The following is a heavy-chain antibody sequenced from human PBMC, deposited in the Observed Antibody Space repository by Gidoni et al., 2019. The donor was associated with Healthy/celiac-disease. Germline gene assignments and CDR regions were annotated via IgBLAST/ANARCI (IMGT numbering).Heavy chain of an antibody. CDR3: ARDGGDYPGMSTKGMDV. CDR1: RGSISSGDYY. CDR2: IYYSGST. J-gene: IGHJ6*02. D-gene: IGHD4-17*01. V-gene: IGHV4-30-4*01. Sequence: QVQLQESGPGLVKPSPTLSLTCTVSRGSISSGDYYWSWIRQPPGKGLEWIGYIYYSGSTYYNPSLKSRVTISVDTSKNQFSLKLSSVTAADTAVYYCARDGGDYPGMSTKGMDVWGQGTTVTVSS.